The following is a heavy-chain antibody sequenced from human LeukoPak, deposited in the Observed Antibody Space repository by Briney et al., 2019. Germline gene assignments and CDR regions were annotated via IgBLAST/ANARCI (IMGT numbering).Heavy chain of an antibody. CDR1: GFTFSSYA. D-gene: IGHD2-21*02. Sequence: PGGSLRLSCAASGFTFSSYAMTWVRQAPGKGLEWVSIISGSGTSTNYADSVKGRFTISRDNSKNTLYLQMSSLRAEDTAVYYCANKAVTVMAEYFQHWGQGTLVTVSS. V-gene: IGHV3-23*01. CDR2: ISGSGTST. J-gene: IGHJ1*01. CDR3: ANKAVTVMAEYFQH.